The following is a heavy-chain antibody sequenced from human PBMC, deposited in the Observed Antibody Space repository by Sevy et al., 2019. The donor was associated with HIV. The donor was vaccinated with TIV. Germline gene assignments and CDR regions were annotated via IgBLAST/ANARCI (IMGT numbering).Heavy chain of an antibody. V-gene: IGHV3-23*01. CDR2: VSRNGGTP. Sequence: GGSLRLSCAGSGFTFGGYMMNWVRQAPGRGLEWVARVSRNGGTPEYGDSAKGRFTISRDNSKNTVYLQLKELRAEDTALYYCVKEGRDDFNPYLDFWGQGIQVTVSS. CDR1: GFTFGGYM. J-gene: IGHJ4*02. CDR3: VKEGRDDFNPYLDF. D-gene: IGHD3-10*01.